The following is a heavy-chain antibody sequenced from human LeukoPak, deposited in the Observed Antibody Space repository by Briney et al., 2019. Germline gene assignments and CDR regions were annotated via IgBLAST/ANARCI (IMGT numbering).Heavy chain of an antibody. CDR1: GYTFTGYY. CDR2: INPNSGGT. Sequence: ASVKVSCKASGYTFTGYYMHWVRQAPGQGLEWMGRINPNSGGTNYAQKFQGRVTMTRDTSISTAYMELSRLRSDDTAVYYCARDWSRTVVVVAPPGYWGQGTLSPSPQ. CDR3: ARDWSRTVVVVAPPGY. J-gene: IGHJ4*02. D-gene: IGHD2-15*01. V-gene: IGHV1-2*06.